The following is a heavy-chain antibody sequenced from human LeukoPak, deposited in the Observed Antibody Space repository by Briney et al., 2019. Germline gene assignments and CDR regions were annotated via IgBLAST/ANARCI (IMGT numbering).Heavy chain of an antibody. D-gene: IGHD6-6*01. CDR1: GGTFIIYA. CDR3: ARVAGTSIAARGFDY. J-gene: IGHJ4*02. CDR2: IIPIFGTA. Sequence: EASVKVSCKASGGTFIIYAISWVRQAPGQGLEWMGGIIPIFGTANCAQKFQGRVTITTDESTSTAYMELSSLRSEDTAVYYCARVAGTSIAARGFDYWGQGTLVTVSS. V-gene: IGHV1-69*05.